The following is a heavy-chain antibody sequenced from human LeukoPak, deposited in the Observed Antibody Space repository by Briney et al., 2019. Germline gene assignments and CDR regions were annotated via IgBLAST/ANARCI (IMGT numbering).Heavy chain of an antibody. CDR3: ARDFAVTTQKYYYYYGMDV. CDR2: INSNNGNT. CDR1: GYTFTSYG. V-gene: IGHV1-18*01. Sequence: ASVKVSCKASGYTFTSYGISWVRQAPGQGLEWMGWINSNNGNTNYEQKFQGRVTMTADTSTSTAYMELRSLRSDDTAVYYCARDFAVTTQKYYYYYGMDVWGQGTTVTVSS. J-gene: IGHJ6*02. D-gene: IGHD4-11*01.